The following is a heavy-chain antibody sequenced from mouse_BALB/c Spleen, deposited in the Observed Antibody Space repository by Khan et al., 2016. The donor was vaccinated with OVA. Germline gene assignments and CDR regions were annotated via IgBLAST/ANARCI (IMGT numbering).Heavy chain of an antibody. V-gene: IGHV2-6-2*01. D-gene: IGHD2-12*01. CDR1: GFSLTNYG. J-gene: IGHJ4*01. Sequence: QVQLKESGPDLVAPSQSLSITCTVSGFSLTNYGVHWVRQPPGKGLEWLVVIWSDGSTTYNSALKSRLSINKDNSKSQVFLKMNSLQTGDTAMYYCARHVRAYYSAMDYWGQGTSVTVSS. CDR3: ARHVRAYYSAMDY. CDR2: IWSDGST.